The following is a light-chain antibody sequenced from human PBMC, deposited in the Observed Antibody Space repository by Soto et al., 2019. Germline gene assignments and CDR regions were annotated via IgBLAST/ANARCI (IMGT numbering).Light chain of an antibody. V-gene: IGLV2-14*03. Sequence: QSVLTQPASVSGSPGQSISISCTGTTSDVGRYNYVSWYQQHPGEAPKLMIYDVSYRPSWVSNRFSGSKSSITASLTISGLQAEDEADYYCKSFTTSSTYVFGTGTKVTVL. J-gene: IGLJ1*01. CDR2: DVS. CDR3: KSFTTSSTYV. CDR1: TSDVGRYNY.